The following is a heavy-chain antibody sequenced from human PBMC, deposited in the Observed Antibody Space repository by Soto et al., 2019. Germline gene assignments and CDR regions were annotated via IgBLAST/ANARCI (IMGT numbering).Heavy chain of an antibody. D-gene: IGHD4-17*01. CDR1: VYTFTSYG. J-gene: IGHJ4*02. CDR3: ARDSDYIIAY. V-gene: IGHV1-18*01. Sequence: ASVKVSCKASVYTFTSYGISWVRQAPGQGLEWVGWIHTYNGNTNFAQRLQGRVTLTTDTSTSTAYMELRSLRSDDTAVYYCARDSDYIIAYWGQGTLVTVSS. CDR2: IHTYNGNT.